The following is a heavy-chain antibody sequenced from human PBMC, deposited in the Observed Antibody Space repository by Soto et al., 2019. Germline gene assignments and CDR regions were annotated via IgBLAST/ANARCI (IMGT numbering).Heavy chain of an antibody. J-gene: IGHJ4*02. CDR1: GYTFTRFA. CDR3: AREGDQSGYDFALDF. V-gene: IGHV1-3*01. Sequence: GASVKVSCKASGYTFTRFAIHWVRQAPGQRLEWMGWINGGNDNTKYSQKFQGRVTITMDTSANTVYMELNVVRPEDTAVYYCAREGDQSGYDFALDFWGQGTLVTVPS. D-gene: IGHD5-12*01. CDR2: INGGNDNT.